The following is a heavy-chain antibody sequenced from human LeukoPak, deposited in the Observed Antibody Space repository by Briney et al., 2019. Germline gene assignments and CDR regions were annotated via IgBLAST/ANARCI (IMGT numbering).Heavy chain of an antibody. CDR3: TRLSHVAGAPKVSWFDP. J-gene: IGHJ5*02. V-gene: IGHV4-38-2*02. CDR2: IYHSGTT. D-gene: IGHD1-26*01. CDR1: AYSISNGFL. Sequence: KASETLSLTCTVSAYSISNGFLWGWIRQPPGKGLEWIGSIYHSGTTYYNPSLKSRVTMSVDTSKNQFFLKLSAVTAADTAVYYCTRLSHVAGAPKVSWFDPWGQGTLVTVSS.